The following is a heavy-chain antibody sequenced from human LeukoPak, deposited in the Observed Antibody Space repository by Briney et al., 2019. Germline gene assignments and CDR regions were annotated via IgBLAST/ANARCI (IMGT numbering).Heavy chain of an antibody. CDR3: ARERYSYGFDY. CDR2: INSDGSST. CDR1: GFTFSSYW. D-gene: IGHD5-18*01. V-gene: IGHV3-74*01. J-gene: IGHJ4*02. Sequence: GGSLRLSCAASGFTFSSYWMHWVRQAPGKGLVWVSRINSDGSSTSYADSVKGRFTISRDNAKNTLYLQMNSLRAEDTAVYYCARERYSYGFDYWGPGTLVTVSS.